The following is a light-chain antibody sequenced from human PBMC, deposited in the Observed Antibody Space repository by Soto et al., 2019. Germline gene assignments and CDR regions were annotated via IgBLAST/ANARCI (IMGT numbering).Light chain of an antibody. CDR3: QQRYSWLRV. CDR2: SGY. J-gene: IGKJ1*01. Sequence: FVVTQSPDTLSLSPGKRATLSCRASPSVSSSVAWYQHKPGQSPRLVIYSGYKRATGIPARFSGSGSGTDFTLTISGLEVDDFAIYYCQQRYSWLRVFGQGTKVEVK. V-gene: IGKV3-11*01. CDR1: PSVSSS.